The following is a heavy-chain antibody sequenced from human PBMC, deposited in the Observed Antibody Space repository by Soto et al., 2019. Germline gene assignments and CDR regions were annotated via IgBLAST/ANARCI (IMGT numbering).Heavy chain of an antibody. Sequence: EVQLLESGGDLVQPGGSLRLSCAASGFTFSSYAMSWVRQAPGKGLEWVSVISDSGDITYYADSVKGRFTISRDMSKNTLYLLMSSLRAEDTALYYCARGGRTWHGFDYWGQGTLVTVSS. CDR3: ARGGRTWHGFDY. J-gene: IGHJ4*02. CDR1: GFTFSSYA. V-gene: IGHV3-23*01. CDR2: ISDSGDIT. D-gene: IGHD3-16*01.